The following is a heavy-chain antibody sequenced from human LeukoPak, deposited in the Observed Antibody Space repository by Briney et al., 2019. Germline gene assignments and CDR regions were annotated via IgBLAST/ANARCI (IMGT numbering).Heavy chain of an antibody. CDR2: INPNSGGT. CDR3: ARVVKAYGDYAFDY. Sequence: ASVKVSCKASGYTFTSYAMNWVRQAPGQGLEWMGWINPNSGGTNYAQKFQGRVTMTRDTSISTAYMELSRLRSDDTAVYYCARVVKAYGDYAFDYWGQGTLVTVSS. CDR1: GYTFTSYA. J-gene: IGHJ4*02. V-gene: IGHV1-2*02. D-gene: IGHD4-17*01.